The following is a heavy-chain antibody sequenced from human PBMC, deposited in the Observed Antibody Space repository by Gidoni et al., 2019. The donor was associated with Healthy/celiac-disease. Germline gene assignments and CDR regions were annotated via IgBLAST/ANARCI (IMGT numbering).Heavy chain of an antibody. CDR2: ISHDGSNK. J-gene: IGHJ3*02. Sequence: QVQLVESGGGVVQPGSSLRLSCPASGFTVSSYGMHWVRQAPGKGLEWVAVISHDGSNKYYADSVKGRFTISRDNSKNTLYLQMNSLRAEDTAVYYCAKDQGYYDFWSGDAFDIWGQGTMVTVSS. CDR3: AKDQGYYDFWSGDAFDI. D-gene: IGHD3-3*01. CDR1: GFTVSSYG. V-gene: IGHV3-30*18.